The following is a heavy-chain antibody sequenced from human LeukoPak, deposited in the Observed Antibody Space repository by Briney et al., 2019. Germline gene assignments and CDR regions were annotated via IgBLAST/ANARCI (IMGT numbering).Heavy chain of an antibody. Sequence: SETLSLTCTVSGGSISSSSYYWGWIRQPPGKGLEWIGSIYYSGSTYYNPSLKSRVTISVDTSKNQFSLKLSSVTAADTAVYYCARMDPGYSGAFDIWGQGTMVTVSS. CDR1: GGSISSSSYY. D-gene: IGHD3-22*01. CDR2: IYYSGST. J-gene: IGHJ3*02. CDR3: ARMDPGYSGAFDI. V-gene: IGHV4-39*07.